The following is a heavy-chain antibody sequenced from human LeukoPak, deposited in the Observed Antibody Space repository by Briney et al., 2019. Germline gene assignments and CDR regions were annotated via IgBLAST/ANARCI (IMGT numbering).Heavy chain of an antibody. CDR3: AKVPWLGEPYYMDV. V-gene: IGHV3-30*02. Sequence: GGSLRLSCAASGFTFSSYGMHWVRQAPGKGLEWVAFIRYDGSNKYYADSVKGRFTISRDNSNNTLYLQMNSLRAEDTAVYYCAKVPWLGEPYYMDVWGKGTTVTVSS. D-gene: IGHD3-10*01. CDR1: GFTFSSYG. J-gene: IGHJ6*03. CDR2: IRYDGSNK.